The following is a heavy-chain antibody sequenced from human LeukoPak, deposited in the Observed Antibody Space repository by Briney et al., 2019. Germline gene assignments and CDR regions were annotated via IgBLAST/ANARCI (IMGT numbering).Heavy chain of an antibody. D-gene: IGHD5-24*01. CDR2: IRSKANSYAT. CDR3: AKSGYNRFDY. CDR1: GFTFSGSA. V-gene: IGHV3-73*01. J-gene: IGHJ4*02. Sequence: PGGSLRLSCAASGFTFSGSATHWVRQASGKGLEWVGRIRSKANSYATAYAASVKGRFTISRDDSRNTAYLQMNSLRAEDTAVYYCAKSGYNRFDYWGQGTRVTVSS.